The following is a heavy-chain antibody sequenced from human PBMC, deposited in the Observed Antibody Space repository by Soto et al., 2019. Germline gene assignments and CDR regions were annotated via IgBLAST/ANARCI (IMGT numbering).Heavy chain of an antibody. CDR2: INPNSGST. J-gene: IGHJ6*02. Sequence: ASVKVSCKASGYSVTSYYMHWVRQAPGQGLEWMGIINPNSGSTNYEQKFQGRVKMTRDTSTSTVYMELTSLTSGHTDVYYCARADIAYCTSTTGYVSTYIMSVWG. CDR3: ARADIAYCTSTTGYVSTYIMSV. V-gene: IGHV1-46*01. CDR1: GYSVTSYY. D-gene: IGHD2-2*01.